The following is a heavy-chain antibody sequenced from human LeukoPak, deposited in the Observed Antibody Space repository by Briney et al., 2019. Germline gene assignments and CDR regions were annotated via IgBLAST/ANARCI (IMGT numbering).Heavy chain of an antibody. CDR2: IYYSGST. CDR1: GGSISSYY. J-gene: IGHJ6*03. V-gene: IGHV4-59*01. CDR3: ARGLRRLAGYGYYYYYYMDV. Sequence: SETLSLTCTVSGGSISSYYWCWIRQPPGKGLEWIGYIYYSGSTNYNPSLKSRVTISVDTSKNQFSLKLSSVTAADTALYYCARGLRRLAGYGYYYYYYMDVWAKGTTVSVSS. D-gene: IGHD5-18*01.